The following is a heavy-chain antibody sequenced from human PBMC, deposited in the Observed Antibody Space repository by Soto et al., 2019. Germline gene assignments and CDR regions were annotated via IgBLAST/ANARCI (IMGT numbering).Heavy chain of an antibody. V-gene: IGHV4-30-2*01. CDR1: GGSISSSGYS. Sequence: QLQLQQSGSGLVKPSQTLSLTCDVSGGSISSSGYSWNWIRQPPGKGLEWIGYIYHRGNTSYNPSLKSRVTLSLDRSTNQFSLKLNSVTAADTAVYYCARGRYYRDSSDYYFSDAFDIWGQGTMVTVSS. D-gene: IGHD3-22*01. CDR2: IYHRGNT. CDR3: ARGRYYRDSSDYYFSDAFDI. J-gene: IGHJ3*02.